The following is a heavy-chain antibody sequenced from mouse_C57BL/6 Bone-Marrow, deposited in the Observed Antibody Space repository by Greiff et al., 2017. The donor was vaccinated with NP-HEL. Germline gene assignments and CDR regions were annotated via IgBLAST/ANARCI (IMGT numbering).Heavy chain of an antibody. J-gene: IGHJ3*01. Sequence: EVHLVESGEGLVKPGGSLKLSCAASGFTFSSYAMSWVRQTPEKRLEWVAYISSGGDYIYYADTVKGRFTISRDNARNTLHLQMSSLKSEDTAMYYCTRGLRGFAYWGQGTLVTVSA. V-gene: IGHV5-9-1*02. CDR3: TRGLRGFAY. D-gene: IGHD3-3*01. CDR2: ISSGGDYI. CDR1: GFTFSSYA.